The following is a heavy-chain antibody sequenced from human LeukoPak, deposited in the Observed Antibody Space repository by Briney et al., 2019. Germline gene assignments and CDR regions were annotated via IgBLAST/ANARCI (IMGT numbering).Heavy chain of an antibody. CDR2: ITRSGSNL. CDR1: GFTFTSSD. V-gene: IGHV3-21*01. J-gene: IGHJ4*02. Sequence: GGSLRLSCVASGFTFTSSDFNWIRQAPGKGLEWLSTITRSGSNLYYADSVKGRFTTSRDDAKDSVYLQMESLRVEDTAIYYWPKTFASWGRGPLFTVSS. CDR3: PKTFAS.